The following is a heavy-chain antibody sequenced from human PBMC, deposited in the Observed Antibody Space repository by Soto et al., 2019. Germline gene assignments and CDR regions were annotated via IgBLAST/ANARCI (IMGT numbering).Heavy chain of an antibody. V-gene: IGHV3-23*01. CDR2: ITGSGGST. Sequence: EVQLLESGGGLVQPGGSLRLSCVASGFTFSTYAMSWVRQAPGKGLEWVSSITGSGGSTYYADSVKGRFTISRDNSKSTVSLHMSSRRAEDTGVYYCVTHRCNPSGAFDIWGQGTMVTVSS. D-gene: IGHD4-4*01. CDR1: GFTFSTYA. J-gene: IGHJ3*02. CDR3: VTHRCNPSGAFDI.